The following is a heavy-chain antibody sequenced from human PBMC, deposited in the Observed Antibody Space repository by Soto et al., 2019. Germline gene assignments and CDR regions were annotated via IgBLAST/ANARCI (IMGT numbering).Heavy chain of an antibody. Sequence: RRLSCAASGFTFSKYWMHWVRQPPGMGLEWLSRITSDGASTSYADSVKGRFTISRDNANNTVYLQMNSLRAEDTAVYYCTKMGGFDYWGQGXLVTVYS. V-gene: IGHV3-74*01. CDR1: GFTFSKYW. J-gene: IGHJ4*02. CDR3: TKMGGFDY. CDR2: ITSDGAST. D-gene: IGHD3-16*01.